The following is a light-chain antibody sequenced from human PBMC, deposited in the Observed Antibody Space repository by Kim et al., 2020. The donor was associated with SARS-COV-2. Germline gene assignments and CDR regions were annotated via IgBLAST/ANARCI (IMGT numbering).Light chain of an antibody. J-gene: IGLJ2*01. CDR3: SSYTSSSTLVV. V-gene: IGLV2-14*03. CDR2: DVS. CDR1: SSDVGGYNY. Sequence: WITNSCHGTSSDVGGYNYVSWYQEHPGKAPKLMIYDVSNRPSGVSNRFSGSKSGNTASLTISGLQAEDEADYYSSSYTSSSTLVVFGGGTQLTVL.